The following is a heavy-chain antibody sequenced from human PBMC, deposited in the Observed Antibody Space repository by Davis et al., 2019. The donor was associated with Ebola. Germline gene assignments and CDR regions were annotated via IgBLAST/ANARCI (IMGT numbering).Heavy chain of an antibody. CDR1: VYTFTGYY. V-gene: IGHV1-2*02. J-gene: IGHJ5*02. Sequence: AASVTVSRLASVYTFTGYYIHWVRQAPGQGLEWMGWINPSTGDTNSAQRFQGRVTMTRDTSITTAYMELSRLRSDDTAVYYCARGFSFDPWGQGTLVTVSS. CDR3: ARGFSFDP. D-gene: IGHD3-10*01. CDR2: INPSTGDT.